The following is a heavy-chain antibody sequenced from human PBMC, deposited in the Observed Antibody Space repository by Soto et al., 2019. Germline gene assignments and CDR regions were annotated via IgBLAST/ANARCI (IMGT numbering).Heavy chain of an antibody. CDR3: ARKYHYDSSGYYYAEYFQH. CDR1: GLPFRTFA. D-gene: IGHD3-22*01. J-gene: IGHJ1*01. CDR2: ISYDGSNK. V-gene: IGHV3-30-3*01. Sequence: QVQLVESGGGVVQPGRSLRLSCAAPGLPFRTFAMNWVRQAQGKGRGGVEVISYDGSNKYYADSVKGRFTISRDNSKNTLYLQMNSLRAEDTAVYYCARKYHYDSSGYYYAEYFQHWGQGTLVTVSS.